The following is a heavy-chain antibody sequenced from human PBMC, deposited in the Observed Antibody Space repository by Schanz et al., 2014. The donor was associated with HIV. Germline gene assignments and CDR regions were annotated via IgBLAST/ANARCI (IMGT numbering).Heavy chain of an antibody. J-gene: IGHJ2*01. CDR1: GFNFNSYG. CDR2: TSYDGTKK. CDR3: AKGLYYGGRNQKWHSAF. Sequence: QVQLVESGGGVVQPGRSLRLSCVASGFNFNSYGMHWVRQAPGKGLEWVAVTSYDGTKKHYADSVKGRFNISRDNSRNSLYLQMNRLRAEDTAVYYCAKGLYYGGRNQKWHSAFWGRGPLVSVSS. D-gene: IGHD3-10*01. V-gene: IGHV3-30*18.